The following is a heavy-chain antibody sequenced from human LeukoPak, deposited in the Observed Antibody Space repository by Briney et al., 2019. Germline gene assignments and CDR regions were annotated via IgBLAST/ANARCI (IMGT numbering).Heavy chain of an antibody. J-gene: IGHJ1*01. Sequence: GGSLRLSCAASGFTFDDYAMHWVRQAPGKGLEWVSGISWNSGSIGYADSVKGRFTISRDNAKNSLHLQMNSLRAEDTALYYCAKAGDLTGQYFQHWGQGTLVTVSS. CDR1: GFTFDDYA. CDR2: ISWNSGSI. D-gene: IGHD4-17*01. V-gene: IGHV3-9*01. CDR3: AKAGDLTGQYFQH.